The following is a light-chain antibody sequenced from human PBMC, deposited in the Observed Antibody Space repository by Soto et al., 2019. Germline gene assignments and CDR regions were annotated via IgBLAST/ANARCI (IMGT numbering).Light chain of an antibody. CDR3: QVWDISSYQYL. CDR2: DDS. Sequence: SYELTQPPSVSVAPGQTARITCGGNNIGSKSVHWYQQRPGQAPVLVLYDDSNRPSGIPERFSGSNSGSTATLTISSVEAGDEADYFCQVWDISSYQYLFATGTKVTVL. J-gene: IGLJ1*01. CDR1: NIGSKS. V-gene: IGLV3-21*02.